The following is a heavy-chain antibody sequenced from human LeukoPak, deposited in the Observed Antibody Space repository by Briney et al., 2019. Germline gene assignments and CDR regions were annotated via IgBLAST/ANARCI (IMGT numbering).Heavy chain of an antibody. CDR2: IYYNGNI. CDR3: ARYGLLRLSEINAFDI. V-gene: IGHV4-39*07. J-gene: IGHJ3*02. CDR1: GGSISHSNYY. D-gene: IGHD5-18*01. Sequence: PSETLSLTCTLSGGSISHSNYYWVWIRQSPGKGLERIECIYYNGNIYYSPSLKSRVTISVDNSKNQFSLRLNSVTAADTAVYYCARYGLLRLSEINAFDIWGQGTMVTVSS.